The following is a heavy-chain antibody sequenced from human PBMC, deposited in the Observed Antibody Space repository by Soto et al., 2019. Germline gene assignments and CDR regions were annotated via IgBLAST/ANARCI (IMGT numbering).Heavy chain of an antibody. CDR1: GFTFSSYS. CDR2: ISSSSSYI. V-gene: IGHV3-21*01. Sequence: EVQLVESGGGLVKPGGSLRLSCAASGFTFSSYSMNWVRQAPGKGLEWVSSISSSSSYIYYAGSVKGRFTISRDNAKNSLYLQMNSLRAEDTAVYYCARDRVVRGVIPDYWGQGTLVTVSS. J-gene: IGHJ4*02. CDR3: ARDRVVRGVIPDY. D-gene: IGHD3-10*01.